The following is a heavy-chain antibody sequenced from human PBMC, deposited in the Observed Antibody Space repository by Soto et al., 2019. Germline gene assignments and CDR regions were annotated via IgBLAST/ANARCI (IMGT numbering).Heavy chain of an antibody. Sequence: GSLRLSCAASGFTFSTYNMNWVRLAPGKGLEWVSYISSSSSTIYYADSVKGRFTISRDNAKNSLYLQMNSLRAEDTAVYYCARLIAADGFDYWGQGTLVTVSS. J-gene: IGHJ4*02. CDR1: GFTFSTYN. CDR3: ARLIAADGFDY. D-gene: IGHD6-25*01. CDR2: ISSSSSTI. V-gene: IGHV3-48*01.